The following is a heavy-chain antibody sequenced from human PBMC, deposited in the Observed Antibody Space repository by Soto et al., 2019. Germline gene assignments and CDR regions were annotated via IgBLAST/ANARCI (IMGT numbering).Heavy chain of an antibody. J-gene: IGHJ2*01. Sequence: EGQLLESGGGLVQPGGSLRLSCAASGFTFSNHGMSWARQAPGKGLEWVSSISSSADETFYADSVKGRFTISRDNSKSTLFLQMNTLRVEDTAVYYCVKIGVLGQWYFDLWGRGTLVTVSA. CDR3: VKIGVLGQWYFDL. CDR2: ISSSADET. V-gene: IGHV3-23*01. D-gene: IGHD3-22*01. CDR1: GFTFSNHG.